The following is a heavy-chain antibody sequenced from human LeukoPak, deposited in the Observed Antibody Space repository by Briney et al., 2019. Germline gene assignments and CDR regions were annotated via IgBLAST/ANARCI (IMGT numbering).Heavy chain of an antibody. Sequence: SETLSLTCTVSGGSISSSGYYWGWIRQPPGKGLEWIGSISSGGSTHYIPSLKSRVTISVDTSENQFSLKLSSVTAADTAVYYCARRSYDGSGYYYVDYWGQGTLVTVSS. D-gene: IGHD3-22*01. CDR2: ISSGGST. V-gene: IGHV4-39*01. CDR3: ARRSYDGSGYYYVDY. J-gene: IGHJ4*02. CDR1: GGSISSSGYY.